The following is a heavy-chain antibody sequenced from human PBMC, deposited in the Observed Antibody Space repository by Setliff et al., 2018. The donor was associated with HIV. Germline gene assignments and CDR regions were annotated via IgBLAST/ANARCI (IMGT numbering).Heavy chain of an antibody. CDR3: ARDDDVIMVVVGGDY. CDR1: GYSFISHD. D-gene: IGHD3-22*01. V-gene: IGHV1-18*01. J-gene: IGHJ4*02. Sequence: GASVKVPCKASGYSFISHDINWVRQAPGQGLEWMGRISIYNGNVNTAPKFQGRVTMTTDTSTNTAYLELRSLRSDDTAVYYCARDDDVIMVVVGGDYWGQGTLVTVSS. CDR2: ISIYNGNV.